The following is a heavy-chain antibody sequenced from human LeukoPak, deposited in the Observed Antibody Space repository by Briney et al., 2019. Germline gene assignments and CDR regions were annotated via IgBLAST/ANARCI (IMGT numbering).Heavy chain of an antibody. Sequence: GGSLRLSCAPSVSAFRRSWILWVRQAPGKGLVWVSHINNDATRTTYADSVRGRFTISRDNAKNTVSLQMNSLRAEDTAVYYCASDGAYAMAVWGQGTTVTVSS. V-gene: IGHV3-74*01. CDR2: INNDATRT. CDR1: VSAFRRSW. CDR3: ASDGAYAMAV. J-gene: IGHJ6*02. D-gene: IGHD1-26*01.